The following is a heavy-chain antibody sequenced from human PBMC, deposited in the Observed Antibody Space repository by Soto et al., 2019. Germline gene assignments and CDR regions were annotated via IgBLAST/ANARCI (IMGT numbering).Heavy chain of an antibody. CDR1: GGSISSYY. CDR3: ARVVASDGSGRSYYYYYMDV. J-gene: IGHJ6*03. Sequence: SETLSLTCTVSGGSISSYYWSWIRQPPGKGLEWIGYIYYSGSTNYNPSLKSRVTISVDTSKNQFSLKLSSVTAADTAVYYCARVVASDGSGRSYYYYYMDVWGKGTTVTVS. V-gene: IGHV4-59*01. CDR2: IYYSGST. D-gene: IGHD3-10*01.